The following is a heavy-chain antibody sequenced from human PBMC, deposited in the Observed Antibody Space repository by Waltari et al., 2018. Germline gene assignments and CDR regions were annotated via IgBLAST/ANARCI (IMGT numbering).Heavy chain of an antibody. V-gene: IGHV3-23*01. Sequence: EMQLLESGGGLAQPGGSVGLSCAASGFTLTSYTLNWVRQAPGRGLEWGSLMSGSGRMDYADAVKGRFTSSRYNSKNTVFLQMDSLRAEDTAVYYCAKDEGNRRAPTFGMDVWGRGTTVIVS. CDR3: AKDEGNRRAPTFGMDV. CDR1: GFTLTSYT. J-gene: IGHJ6*02. CDR2: MSGSGRM. D-gene: IGHD3-16*01.